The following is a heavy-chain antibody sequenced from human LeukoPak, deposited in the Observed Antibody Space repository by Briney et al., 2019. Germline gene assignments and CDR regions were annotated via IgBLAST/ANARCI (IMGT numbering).Heavy chain of an antibody. Sequence: GGSLRLSCAASGFTVSSNYMSWVRQAPGKGLEWVALISYDGSNKYYADSVNGRFTISRENSKNTLYLQMDSLRAEDTAVYYCAKERIWFGEYYYYYMDVWGKGTTVTISS. CDR2: ISYDGSNK. CDR1: GFTVSSNY. D-gene: IGHD3-10*01. J-gene: IGHJ6*03. V-gene: IGHV3-30*18. CDR3: AKERIWFGEYYYYYMDV.